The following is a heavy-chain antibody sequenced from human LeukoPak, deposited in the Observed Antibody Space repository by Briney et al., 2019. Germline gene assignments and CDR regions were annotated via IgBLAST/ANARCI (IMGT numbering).Heavy chain of an antibody. CDR3: AKSGPYSSGFTSPSRDAFDI. J-gene: IGHJ3*02. V-gene: IGHV3-23*01. D-gene: IGHD3-22*01. CDR1: GFTFSSYW. Sequence: GGSLRLSCAASGFTFSSYWMSWVRQAPGKGLEWVSAISGSGGSTYYADSVKGRFTISRDNSKNTLYPQMNSLRAEDTAVYNCAKSGPYSSGFTSPSRDAFDIWGQGTMVTVSS. CDR2: ISGSGGST.